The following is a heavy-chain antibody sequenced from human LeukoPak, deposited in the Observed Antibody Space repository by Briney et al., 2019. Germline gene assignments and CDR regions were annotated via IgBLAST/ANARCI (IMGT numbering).Heavy chain of an antibody. V-gene: IGHV3-9*01. CDR3: AKDTDCGPESDAFDI. J-gene: IGHJ3*02. CDR2: ISWNSGSI. D-gene: IGHD2-21*01. CDR1: GFTFSSYG. Sequence: GRSLRLSCAASGFTFSSYGMHWVRQAPGKGLEWVSGISWNSGSIGYADSVKGRFTISRDNAKNSLYLQMNSLRAEDTALYYCAKDTDCGPESDAFDIWGQGTMVTVSS.